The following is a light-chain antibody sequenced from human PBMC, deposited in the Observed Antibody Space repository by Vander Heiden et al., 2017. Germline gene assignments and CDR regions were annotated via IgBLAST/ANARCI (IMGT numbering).Light chain of an antibody. CDR3: ETWDSDGWV. CDR2: LEGSGSY. V-gene: IGLV4-60*03. J-gene: IGLJ3*02. CDR1: SGHSSYI. Sequence: QPVLTQSSSASASLGSSVQLTCTLSSGHSSYIIAWHQQQPGKAPRYLMKLEGSGSYNKGSGVPDRFSGSSSGADRYLTISNLQSEDEADYYCETWDSDGWVFGGGTKLTVL.